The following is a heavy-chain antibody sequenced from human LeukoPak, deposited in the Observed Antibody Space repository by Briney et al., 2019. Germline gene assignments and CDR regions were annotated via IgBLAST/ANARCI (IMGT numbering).Heavy chain of an antibody. D-gene: IGHD1-14*01. CDR1: GFTFSSYW. CDR3: ARNGGPGTADY. V-gene: IGHV3-7*01. Sequence: GGSLRLSCAASGFTFSSYWMSWVRQAPGKGLEWVANINEGGGESWYVDSLKGQFTISRDNAKNSVYLQLKNLRVDDTAVYYCARNGGPGTADYWGQGTLVTVSS. CDR2: INEGGGES. J-gene: IGHJ4*02.